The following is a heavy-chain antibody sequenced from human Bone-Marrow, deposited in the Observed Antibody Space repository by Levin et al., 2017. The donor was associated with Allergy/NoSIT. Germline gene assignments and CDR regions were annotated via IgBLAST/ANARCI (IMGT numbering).Heavy chain of an antibody. J-gene: IGHJ4*02. Sequence: GASVKVSCEGSGFTFSSYSLHWVRQAPGKGLEWVSSINSGSSFINYGDSVEGRFTVSRDNSKNLLYLQMNNLRLDDTAVYYCARNRPGDRRTYWGQGTLVTVSS. CDR3: ARNRPGDRRTY. CDR1: GFTFSSYS. D-gene: IGHD2-21*01. V-gene: IGHV3-21*01. CDR2: INSGSSFI.